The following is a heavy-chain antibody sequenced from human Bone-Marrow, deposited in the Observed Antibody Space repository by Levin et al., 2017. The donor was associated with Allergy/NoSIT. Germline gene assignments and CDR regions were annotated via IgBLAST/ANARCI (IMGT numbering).Heavy chain of an antibody. CDR1: GVSITEGAYY. Sequence: KASETLSLTCTVSGVSITEGAYYWSWIRLHPGQGLAWIGKTYHSGSTYYNPSLKGRVSISVDTSKNQFSLKVNSVTAADTAIYYCARTAGISEPVSFFGYWGQGIQVSVSS. CDR2: TYHSGST. D-gene: IGHD6-13*01. J-gene: IGHJ4*02. V-gene: IGHV4-31*03. CDR3: ARTAGISEPVSFFGY.